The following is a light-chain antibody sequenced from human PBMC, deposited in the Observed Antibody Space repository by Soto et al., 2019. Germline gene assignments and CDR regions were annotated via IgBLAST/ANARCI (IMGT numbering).Light chain of an antibody. CDR3: QQYDSYSTLT. Sequence: DIVMTQSPDSLAVSLGERATINCKSSQSVLYSSNNKNYLAWYQQKPGTAPKLLIYDASNLESGVPSRFSGSGSGTEFTLTIRSLQPDDFATYYCQQYDSYSTLTFGGGTKVDIK. J-gene: IGKJ4*01. CDR1: QSVLYSSNNKNY. V-gene: IGKV4-1*01. CDR2: DAS.